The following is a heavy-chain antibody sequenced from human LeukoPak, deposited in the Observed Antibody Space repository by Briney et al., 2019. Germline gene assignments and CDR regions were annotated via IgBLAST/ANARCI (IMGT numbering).Heavy chain of an antibody. D-gene: IGHD6-13*01. CDR2: IYPGDSDT. CDR3: ARRGAAAGRVFDY. Sequence: GESLKISRKGSGYRFTSYWIAWVRQMPGKGLEWMGIIYPGDSDTRYSPSFQGQITISADKSISTAYLQCSSLKASDTAMYYCARRGAAAGRVFDYWGQGTLVTVSS. CDR1: GYRFTSYW. J-gene: IGHJ4*02. V-gene: IGHV5-51*01.